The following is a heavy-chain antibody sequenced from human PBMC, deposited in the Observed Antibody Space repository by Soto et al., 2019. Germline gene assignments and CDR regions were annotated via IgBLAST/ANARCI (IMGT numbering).Heavy chain of an antibody. V-gene: IGHV1-8*01. CDR1: GYTFGTYD. Sequence: ASVKVPCKASGYTFGTYDFNWVRQAPGQGLEWMGWMNPNSGNTGYAQKFRGRVSMTRNTSISTAYMELSNLRSEDTALYFCARRKERSGPNYFDLWGQGTLVTVSS. CDR2: MNPNSGNT. D-gene: IGHD6-25*01. J-gene: IGHJ4*02. CDR3: ARRKERSGPNYFDL.